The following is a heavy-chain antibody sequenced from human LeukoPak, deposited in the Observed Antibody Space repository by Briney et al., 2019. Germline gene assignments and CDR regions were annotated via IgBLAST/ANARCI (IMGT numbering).Heavy chain of an antibody. D-gene: IGHD4-11*01. CDR2: INPSGGTT. CDR3: ARWTTTYLDY. V-gene: IGHV1-46*01. CDR1: GYTFTNYY. Sequence: ASVKVSCKASGYTFTNYYMHWVRQAPGQGLEWMGIINPSGGTTSYAQKFQGRVTMTRDTSTSTVYMELSSLRSEDSAVYYCARWTTTYLDYWGQGTLVTVSS. J-gene: IGHJ4*02.